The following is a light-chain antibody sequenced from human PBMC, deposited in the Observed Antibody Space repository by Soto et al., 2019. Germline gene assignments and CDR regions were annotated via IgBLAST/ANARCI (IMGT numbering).Light chain of an antibody. Sequence: ETVLTQSPATLSLSPGETATLSCRASESVDIYLAWYQQKPGQAPRLLIYHASNRATGIPARFSGSGSGTDFTLPISSLEPADSAVYYCQQRRNWPPLTFGGGTRVEI. J-gene: IGKJ4*01. V-gene: IGKV3-11*01. CDR2: HAS. CDR1: ESVDIY. CDR3: QQRRNWPPLT.